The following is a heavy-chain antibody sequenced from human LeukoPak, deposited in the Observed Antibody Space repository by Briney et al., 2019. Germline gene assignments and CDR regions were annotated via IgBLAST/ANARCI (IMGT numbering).Heavy chain of an antibody. J-gene: IGHJ4*02. CDR2: IYYSGST. D-gene: IGHD2-21*02. CDR1: GASIISYY. Sequence: SETLSLTCTVSGASIISYYWTWIRQPPGKELEWIGYIYYSGSTNYNPSLKSRVTISVDTSKNQFSLKLSSVTAADTAVYYCARVTFCGGDCYPAAFDYWGQGTLVTVSS. V-gene: IGHV4-59*01. CDR3: ARVTFCGGDCYPAAFDY.